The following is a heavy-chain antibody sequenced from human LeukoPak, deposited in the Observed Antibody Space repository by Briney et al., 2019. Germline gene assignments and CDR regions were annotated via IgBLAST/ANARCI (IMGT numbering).Heavy chain of an antibody. CDR3: AKEGMGSEATTADGAFDI. Sequence: SETLSLTCTVSGGSISVYHWSWIRQPPGKGLEWIGYLYDTGITNYSPSLKSRVTISVDTSNNQISLRLTSVTAADTAIYFCAKEGMGSEATTADGAFDIWGQGTTVTVSS. V-gene: IGHV4-4*08. CDR2: LYDTGIT. CDR1: GGSISVYH. D-gene: IGHD1-26*01. J-gene: IGHJ3*02.